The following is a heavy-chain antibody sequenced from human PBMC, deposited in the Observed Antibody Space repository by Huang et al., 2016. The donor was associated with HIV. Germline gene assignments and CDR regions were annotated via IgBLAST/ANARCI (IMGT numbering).Heavy chain of an antibody. CDR2: IIPIFGTT. Sequence: VQLIQSGAEVKKTGSSVRVSCRASEGTFSSYSIGWLRQAPGQGLEWRGGIIPIFGTTTYAKKFQGRVSIAADESTSTAYMDLNSLRSEDTAVYYCARAALVNNQYFDYWGQGTLVTVSS. D-gene: IGHD5-18*01. V-gene: IGHV1-69*13. CDR1: EGTFSSYS. J-gene: IGHJ4*02. CDR3: ARAALVNNQYFDY.